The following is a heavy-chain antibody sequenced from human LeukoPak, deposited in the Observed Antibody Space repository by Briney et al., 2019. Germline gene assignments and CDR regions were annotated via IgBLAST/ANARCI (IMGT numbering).Heavy chain of an antibody. D-gene: IGHD6-19*01. CDR3: ARAGGPSTGWTTGTYYFDY. CDR1: GFTFSSYA. V-gene: IGHV3-23*01. Sequence: GGSLTLSCATSGFTFSSYAMSWGRDPPGEGRGWVSAISGSGGSTYYADSVKGRFTISRDNAKDSLSLQMNSLRADDTAVYYCARAGGPSTGWTTGTYYFDYWGQGTLVIVSS. CDR2: ISGSGGST. J-gene: IGHJ4*02.